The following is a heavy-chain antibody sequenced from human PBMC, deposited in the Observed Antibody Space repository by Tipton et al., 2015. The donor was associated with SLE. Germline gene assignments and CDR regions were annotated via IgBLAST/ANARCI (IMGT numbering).Heavy chain of an antibody. CDR3: ARGYCSGGSCSYWYFDL. CDR2: INHSGST. D-gene: IGHD2-15*01. V-gene: IGHV4-34*01. Sequence: TLSLTCAVYGGSFSGYYWSWIRQPPGKGLEWIGEINHSGSTNYNPSLKSRVTISVDTSKNQFSLKLSSVTAADTAVYYCARGYCSGGSCSYWYFDLWGRGTLDTVSS. CDR1: GGSFSGYY. J-gene: IGHJ2*01.